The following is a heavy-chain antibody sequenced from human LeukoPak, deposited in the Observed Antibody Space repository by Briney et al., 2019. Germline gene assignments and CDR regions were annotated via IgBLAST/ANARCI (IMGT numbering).Heavy chain of an antibody. V-gene: IGHV1-8*01. CDR1: GYTFTSYD. CDR3: ARGMSTYYYDSGSYYNLGY. CDR2: MNPNSGNT. D-gene: IGHD3-10*01. J-gene: IGHJ4*02. Sequence: ASVKVSCKASGYTFTSYDINWVRQATGQGLEWMGWMNPNSGNTGYAQKFQGRVTMTRNTSISTAYMELSSLRSEDTAVYYCARGMSTYYYDSGSYYNLGYWGQGTLVTVSS.